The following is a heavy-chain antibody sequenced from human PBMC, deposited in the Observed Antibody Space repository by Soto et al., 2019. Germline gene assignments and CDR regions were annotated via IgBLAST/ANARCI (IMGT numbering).Heavy chain of an antibody. CDR2: SNESGST. D-gene: IGHD1-1*01. CDR1: GQSFSGHS. Sequence: QVQLQQWGAGLVKPSETLSLSCAVYGQSFSGHSWAWIRQPPGKGLEWIEESNESGSTYYNPSLKSRVTISTDTSKNQFSLKLSSVSAADTAAYFCARGSGIVALPGELEDVKYDYWGQGTLVNVSS. V-gene: IGHV4-34*01. CDR3: ARGSGIVALPGELEDVKYDY. J-gene: IGHJ4*02.